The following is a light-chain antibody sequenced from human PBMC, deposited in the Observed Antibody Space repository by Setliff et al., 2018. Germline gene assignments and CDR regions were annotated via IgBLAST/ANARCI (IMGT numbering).Light chain of an antibody. CDR2: DVS. J-gene: IGLJ1*01. V-gene: IGLV2-14*03. Sequence: QSALAQPASVSGSPGQSITISCTGTSSDVGGYNYVSWYQQRPGKAPKLMIYDVSNRPSGVSNRFSGSKSANTASLTISGLQAEDEADYYCSSYAGSSTLYVFGTGTKVTVL. CDR3: SSYAGSSTLYV. CDR1: SSDVGGYNY.